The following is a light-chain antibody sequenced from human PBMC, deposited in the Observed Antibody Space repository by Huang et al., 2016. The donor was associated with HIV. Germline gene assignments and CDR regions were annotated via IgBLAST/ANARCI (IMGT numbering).Light chain of an antibody. V-gene: IGKV3-15*01. CDR3: QQYNNWPLT. CDR1: QSVKSY. CDR2: GAS. J-gene: IGKJ4*01. Sequence: EVVLTQSPVSLSVSPGDGATLSCRASQSVKSYLAWYKQTPGQAPRLLISGASTRATGVPARFSGSGSGTYFILTISSLQSADFAVYYCQQYNNWPLTFGGGTKVEIK.